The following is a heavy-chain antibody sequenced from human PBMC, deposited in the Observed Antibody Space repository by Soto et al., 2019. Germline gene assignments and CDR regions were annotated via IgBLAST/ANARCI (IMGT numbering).Heavy chain of an antibody. CDR3: AKDCSGGSCYSQAFDI. V-gene: IGHV3-23*01. Sequence: GGSLRLSCAASGFTFSSYAMSWVRQAPGKGLEWVSAISGSGGSTYYADSVKGRFTISRDNSKNTLYLQMNSLRAEDTAVYYCAKDCSGGSCYSQAFDIWGQGTMVTVS. J-gene: IGHJ3*02. CDR2: ISGSGGST. D-gene: IGHD2-15*01. CDR1: GFTFSSYA.